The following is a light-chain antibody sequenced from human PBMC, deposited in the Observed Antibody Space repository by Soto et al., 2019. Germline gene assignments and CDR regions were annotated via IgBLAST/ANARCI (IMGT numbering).Light chain of an antibody. CDR1: SGDVGGYNF. CDR3: SSYAGGIKWV. V-gene: IGLV2-8*01. J-gene: IGLJ3*02. Sequence: QSALTQPPTASGSPGQSVTISCTGTSGDVGGYNFVSWYQQHPGKAPKFMIYEVSKRPSGVPDRFSGSKSGNTASLTVSGLQADDEADYYCSSYAGGIKWVFGGGTKLTVL. CDR2: EVS.